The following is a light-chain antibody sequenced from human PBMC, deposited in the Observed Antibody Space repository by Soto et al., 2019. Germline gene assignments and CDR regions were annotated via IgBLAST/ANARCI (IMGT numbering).Light chain of an antibody. CDR2: GAS. V-gene: IGKV3-20*01. Sequence: ESLLTQSPGTLSLSPGERATLSCMASQSVSSSYLAWYQQKPGQAPRLLIYGASSRATGIPDRFSGSGSGTDFTLTISRLEPEDFAVYYCQQYGSSLITFGQGTRLEIK. CDR1: QSVSSSY. J-gene: IGKJ5*01. CDR3: QQYGSSLIT.